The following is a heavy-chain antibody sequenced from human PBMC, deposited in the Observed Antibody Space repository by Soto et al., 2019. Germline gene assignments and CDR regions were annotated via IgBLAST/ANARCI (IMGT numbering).Heavy chain of an antibody. V-gene: IGHV3-11*01. J-gene: IGHJ4*02. CDR2: ISSSGSTI. D-gene: IGHD2-2*01. Sequence: GSLRLSCAASGFTFSDYYMSWIRQAPGKGLEWVSYISSSGSTIYYADSVKGRFTISRDNAKNSLYLQMNSLRAEDTAVYYCAGXXSSTSCYDYWGQGTLVTVSS. CDR3: AGXXSSTSCYDY. CDR1: GFTFSDYY.